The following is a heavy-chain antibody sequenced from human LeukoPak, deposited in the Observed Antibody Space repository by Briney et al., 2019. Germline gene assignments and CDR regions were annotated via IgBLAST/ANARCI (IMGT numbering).Heavy chain of an antibody. J-gene: IGHJ4*02. CDR3: ARGPYYDFWSGYSAETH. V-gene: IGHV1-69*05. Sequence: SVKVSCKASGYTFTSYGISWVRQAPGQGLEWMGGIIPIFGTANYAQKFQGRVTITTDESTSTAYMELSSLRSEDTAVYYCARGPYYDFWSGYSAETHWGQGTLVTVSS. CDR2: IIPIFGTA. D-gene: IGHD3-3*01. CDR1: GYTFTSYG.